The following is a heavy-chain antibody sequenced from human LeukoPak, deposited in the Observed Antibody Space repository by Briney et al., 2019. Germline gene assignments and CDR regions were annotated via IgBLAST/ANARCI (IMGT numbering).Heavy chain of an antibody. Sequence: GGSLRLSCAASGFTFSSYGMHWVRQAPGKGLEWVAFISYNGTNQYYADSVKGRFTISRDNSKNTLCLQINSLRAEDTAIYYCAKEVTSYGYRGLEYWGQGTLVAVSS. V-gene: IGHV3-33*03. CDR2: ISYNGTNQ. CDR1: GFTFSSYG. D-gene: IGHD5-18*01. CDR3: AKEVTSYGYRGLEY. J-gene: IGHJ4*02.